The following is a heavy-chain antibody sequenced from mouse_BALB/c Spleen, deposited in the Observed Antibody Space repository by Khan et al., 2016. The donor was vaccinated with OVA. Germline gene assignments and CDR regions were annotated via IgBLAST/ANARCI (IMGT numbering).Heavy chain of an antibody. Sequence: EVELVESGGGLVKPGGSLKLSCAASGFAFSSYDMSWVRQTPEKRLEWVATISSGGSYTKYSDSVKGRFIISRDKAMNTLYLQMSSLRSEDTALYYCVRHGGFDPYYAMDNWGQGTSVTVSS. CDR2: ISSGGSYT. J-gene: IGHJ4*01. V-gene: IGHV5-9*02. CDR1: GFAFSSYD. CDR3: VRHGGFDPYYAMDN.